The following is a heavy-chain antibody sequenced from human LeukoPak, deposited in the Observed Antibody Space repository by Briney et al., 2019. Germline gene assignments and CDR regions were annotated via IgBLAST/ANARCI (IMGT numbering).Heavy chain of an antibody. CDR1: GGSISSYY. V-gene: IGHV4-59*08. D-gene: IGHD3-22*01. CDR3: ARTYDSSGYYDFDY. CDR2: IYYSGST. Sequence: SETLSLTCTVSGGSISSYYWSWLRQPPGKGLEWIGYIYYSGSTNYNPSLRSRVTISVDTSKNQFSLKLSSVTAADTAVYYCARTYDSSGYYDFDYWGQGTLVTVSS. J-gene: IGHJ4*02.